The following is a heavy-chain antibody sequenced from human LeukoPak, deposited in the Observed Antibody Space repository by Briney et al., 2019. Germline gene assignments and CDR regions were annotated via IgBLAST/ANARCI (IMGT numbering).Heavy chain of an antibody. CDR1: RRSIRSYY. V-gene: IGHV4-59*01. Sequence: PSETLSLTCPVPRRSIRSYYWTWVRQPPGKGVEWLGYVYYTGTTNLNPSLRGRVTISLDTSKSQFSLDLRAVSPADTAVYYCARESYSSSWCPFDYWGQGTLVTVSS. CDR2: VYYTGTT. CDR3: ARESYSSSWCPFDY. J-gene: IGHJ4*02. D-gene: IGHD6-13*01.